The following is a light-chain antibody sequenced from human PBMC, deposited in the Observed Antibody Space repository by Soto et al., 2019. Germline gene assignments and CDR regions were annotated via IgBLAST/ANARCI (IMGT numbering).Light chain of an antibody. CDR2: AAS. CDR3: LQHNSYPLT. CDR1: QSISSY. V-gene: IGKV1-17*01. J-gene: IGKJ4*01. Sequence: DIQMTQSPSSLSASVGDRVTITCRASQSISSYLNWYQQRPGKAPKLLIYAASSLQSGVPSRFSGSGSGTEFTLTISSLQPGDFATYYCLQHNSYPLTFGGGTKVDIK.